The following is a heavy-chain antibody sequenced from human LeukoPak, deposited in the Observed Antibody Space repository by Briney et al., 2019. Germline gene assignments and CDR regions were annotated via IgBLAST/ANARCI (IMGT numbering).Heavy chain of an antibody. Sequence: GGSLRLSCEASGFTFSTYWMSWVRQAPGKGLEWVANINPDGSEKSYVESVKGRFTISRDKAKNSLYLQMNSLRAEDTALYYCARDYSGWSLDPWGQGTLVTVSS. D-gene: IGHD5-12*01. J-gene: IGHJ5*02. CDR1: GFTFSTYW. CDR3: ARDYSGWSLDP. CDR2: INPDGSEK. V-gene: IGHV3-7*01.